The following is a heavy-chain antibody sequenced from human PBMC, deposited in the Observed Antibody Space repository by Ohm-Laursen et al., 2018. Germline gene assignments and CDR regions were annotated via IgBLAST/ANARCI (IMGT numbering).Heavy chain of an antibody. Sequence: SETLSLTCTISGGAISSYYWSWIRQPAGKGLEWIGSINISGTNYNPSLKSRFTMSVDTSKNQFFLNLSSVTAADTAVYYCAGRGYWGQGTLVTVSS. J-gene: IGHJ4*02. V-gene: IGHV4-4*07. D-gene: IGHD1-26*01. CDR2: INISGT. CDR3: AGRGY. CDR1: GGAISSYY.